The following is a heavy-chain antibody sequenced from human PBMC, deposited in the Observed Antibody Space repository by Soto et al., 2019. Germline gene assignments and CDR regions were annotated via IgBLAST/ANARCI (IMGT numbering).Heavy chain of an antibody. Sequence: PGGSLRLSFAASGFTFSSYPMNWVGQAPGKGLEWVSVIGGRGNSAXYAVSVQGRFTTSRDNSKNTRSLQMSSLTAGDTTIYYCVREGRGSFDVWGRWTMVTVS. J-gene: IGHJ3*01. CDR1: GFTFSSYP. CDR2: IGGRGNSA. D-gene: IGHD5-12*01. V-gene: IGHV3-23*01. CDR3: VREGRGSFDV.